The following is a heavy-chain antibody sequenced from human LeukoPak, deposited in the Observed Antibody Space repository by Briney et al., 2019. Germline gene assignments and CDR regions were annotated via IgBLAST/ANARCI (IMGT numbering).Heavy chain of an antibody. CDR3: ARETYYYDSSGYQSSYAFDT. CDR2: IYYSGST. CDR1: GGSISSYY. Sequence: PSETLSLTCTVSGGSISSYYWSWIRQPPGKGLEWIGYIYYSGSTNYNPSLKSRVTISVDTSKNQFSLKLSSVTAADTAVYYCARETYYYDSSGYQSSYAFDTWGQGTMVTVSS. J-gene: IGHJ3*02. V-gene: IGHV4-59*01. D-gene: IGHD3-22*01.